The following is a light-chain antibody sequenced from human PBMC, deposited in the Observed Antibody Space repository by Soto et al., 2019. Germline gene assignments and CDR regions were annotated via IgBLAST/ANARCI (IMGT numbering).Light chain of an antibody. CDR3: QTWGTGIVV. CDR2: LNSDGSH. Sequence: QAVGTQSPSASASLGASVNLTCTLSSGHSSYAIAWHQQQPEKGPRYLMKLNSDGSHSKGDGIPDRFSGSSSGAERYLTISSLQSEDEADYYCQTWGTGIVVLGGGTKVTVL. J-gene: IGLJ2*01. CDR1: SGHSSYA. V-gene: IGLV4-69*01.